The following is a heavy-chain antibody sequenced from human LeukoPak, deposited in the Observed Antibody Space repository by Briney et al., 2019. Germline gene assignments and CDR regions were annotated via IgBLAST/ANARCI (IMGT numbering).Heavy chain of an antibody. V-gene: IGHV4-30-2*01. CDR1: GGSISSGGYS. J-gene: IGHJ4*02. D-gene: IGHD1-26*01. CDR3: ARVWGGSYFDY. Sequence: SETLSLTCTVSGGSISSGGYSWSWIRQPPGKGLEWIGYIYHSGSTYYNPSLKSRVTISVDRSKNQFSLKLTSVTAADTAVFYCARVWGGSYFDYWGQGTLVTVSS. CDR2: IYHSGST.